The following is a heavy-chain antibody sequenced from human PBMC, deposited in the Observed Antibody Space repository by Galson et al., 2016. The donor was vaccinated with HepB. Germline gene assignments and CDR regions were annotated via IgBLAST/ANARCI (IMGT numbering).Heavy chain of an antibody. CDR3: ARENHYVLDV. D-gene: IGHD1-14*01. V-gene: IGHV3-74*01. Sequence: SLRLSCAATGFPFSAYWMQWVRQVPGKGLVWVSRLTTVGIIGYADSVMGRFTISRDNAKNTLYLHMDSLRAEDTAVYYCARENHYVLDVWGQGTTVTVSS. CDR2: LTTVGII. CDR1: GFPFSAYW. J-gene: IGHJ6*02.